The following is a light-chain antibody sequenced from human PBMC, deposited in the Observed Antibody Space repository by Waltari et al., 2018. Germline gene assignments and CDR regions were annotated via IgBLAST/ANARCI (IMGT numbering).Light chain of an antibody. CDR2: LRSDGSH. CDR1: RGHSNFA. J-gene: IGLJ2*01. CDR3: QTWGTGIQV. Sequence: QLVLTQSPSASASLGASVKLTCTLSRGHSNFAIAWHQQQPEKGPRYLMKLRSDGSHSKGDGFPARFSGSSSGAERYPAISSLQSEDEADYYCQTWGTGIQVFGGGTKLTVL. V-gene: IGLV4-69*01.